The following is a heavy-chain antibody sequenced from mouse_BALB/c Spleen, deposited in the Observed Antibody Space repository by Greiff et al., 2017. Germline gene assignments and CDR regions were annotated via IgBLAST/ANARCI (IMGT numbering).Heavy chain of an antibody. V-gene: IGHV14-3*02. CDR3: ARRGVYDSYYFDY. Sequence: VQLQQSGAELVKPGASVKLSCTASGFNIKDTYMHWVKQRPEQGLEWIGRIDPANGKTKYDPKFQGKATITADTSSNTADLQLSSLTSEDTAVYYCARRGVYDSYYFDYWGQGTTLTVSS. D-gene: IGHD2-3*01. CDR1: GFNIKDTY. J-gene: IGHJ2*01. CDR2: IDPANGKT.